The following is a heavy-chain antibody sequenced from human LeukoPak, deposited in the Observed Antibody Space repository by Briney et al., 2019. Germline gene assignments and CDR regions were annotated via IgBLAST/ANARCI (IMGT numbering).Heavy chain of an antibody. CDR2: INWNGGST. CDR3: ARMMTMEQLVPPGGYYYYGMDV. D-gene: IGHD6-13*01. Sequence: GGSLRLSCAASGFTFDDYGMSWVRQAPGKGLEWVSGINWNGGSTGYADSVKGRFTISRDNAKNSLYLQMNSLRAEDTALYYCARMMTMEQLVPPGGYYYYGMDVWGQGTTVTVSS. V-gene: IGHV3-20*04. J-gene: IGHJ6*02. CDR1: GFTFDDYG.